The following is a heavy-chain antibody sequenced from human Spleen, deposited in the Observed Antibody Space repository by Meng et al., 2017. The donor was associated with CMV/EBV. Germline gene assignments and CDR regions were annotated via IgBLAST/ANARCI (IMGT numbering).Heavy chain of an antibody. CDR1: GYNLIDYY. J-gene: IGHJ4*02. CDR3: ARGYSAWYVDH. Sequence: QVQLVQSGAEVKKPGASVKVSCKASGYNLIDYYIHWVRQAPGQGLEWMGRINTNSGGTNYEQKFQGRVTMTRDTSINTAYMELSRLRSDDTATYYCARGYSAWYVDHWGQGTLVTVSS. CDR2: INTNSGGT. V-gene: IGHV1-2*06. D-gene: IGHD6-19*01.